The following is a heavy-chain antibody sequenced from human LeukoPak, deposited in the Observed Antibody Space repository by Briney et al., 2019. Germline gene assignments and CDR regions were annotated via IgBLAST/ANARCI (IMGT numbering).Heavy chain of an antibody. CDR1: GFTFSSYE. Sequence: GGSLRLSCAASGFTFSSYEMNWVRQAPGKGLEWLSYISSSGNTIYYADSVKGRFTISRDNAKNSLYLQMNSLRAEDTAIYYCARGWLDSWGQGTLVTVSS. CDR3: ARGWLDS. CDR2: ISSSGNTI. J-gene: IGHJ4*02. V-gene: IGHV3-48*03.